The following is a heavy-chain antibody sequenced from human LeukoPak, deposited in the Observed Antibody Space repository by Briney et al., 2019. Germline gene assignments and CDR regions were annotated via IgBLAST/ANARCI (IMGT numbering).Heavy chain of an antibody. Sequence: GESLRLSCSASGFTFSTSAMGWVRQAPGKALEWVSSINPRSNFIDYAGSVRGRFTISRDNARNSLYLQMNSLRAEDTAVYYCATSGRPQDSSGYYYYAYWGQGTLVTVSS. CDR2: INPRSNFI. CDR3: ATSGRPQDSSGYYYYAY. V-gene: IGHV3-21*06. CDR1: GFTFSTSA. J-gene: IGHJ4*02. D-gene: IGHD3-22*01.